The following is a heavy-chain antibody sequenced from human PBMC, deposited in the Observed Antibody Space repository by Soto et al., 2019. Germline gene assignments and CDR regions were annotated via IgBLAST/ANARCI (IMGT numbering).Heavy chain of an antibody. J-gene: IGHJ5*02. Sequence: QVQLVQSGAEVKKSGASVKVSCKASGYTFTSYDINWVRQATGQGLEWMGWMNPNSGNTGYAQKFQGRVTMTRNTSISTADSELSSLRYEDTAVYYYGRERSAAGTGWFDPWGQGTLVTVSS. CDR3: GRERSAAGTGWFDP. CDR1: GYTFTSYD. V-gene: IGHV1-8*01. CDR2: MNPNSGNT. D-gene: IGHD6-13*01.